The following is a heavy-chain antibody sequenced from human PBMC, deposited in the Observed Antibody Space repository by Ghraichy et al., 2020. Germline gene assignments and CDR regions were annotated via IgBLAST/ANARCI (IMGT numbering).Heavy chain of an antibody. CDR1: GYTFTGHY. Sequence: ASVKVSCKASGYTFTGHYMHWVRQAPGQGLEWLGWINPNSRGTNYVQKFQGRVTMTRDTSITTAYLELRRLRSDDAAVYYCATSSGSANGYFDYWGQGTLVTVSS. CDR2: INPNSRGT. J-gene: IGHJ4*02. D-gene: IGHD1-26*01. V-gene: IGHV1-2*02. CDR3: ATSSGSANGYFDY.